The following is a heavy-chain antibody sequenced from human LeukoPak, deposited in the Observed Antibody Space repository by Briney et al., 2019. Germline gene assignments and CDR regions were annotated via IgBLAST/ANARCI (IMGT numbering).Heavy chain of an antibody. Sequence: PSETLSLTCTVSGYSISSGYYWGWSRPPPGKGLEWIGIIYHSGSTYYNPSLKSRLTISRDTAKNHLSLKMSSVTAADTAVYYCARGLGDYYDSSGYYSDVYFDYWGQGTLVTVSS. J-gene: IGHJ4*02. CDR2: IYHSGST. D-gene: IGHD3-22*01. CDR1: GYSISSGYY. V-gene: IGHV4-38-2*02. CDR3: ARGLGDYYDSSGYYSDVYFDY.